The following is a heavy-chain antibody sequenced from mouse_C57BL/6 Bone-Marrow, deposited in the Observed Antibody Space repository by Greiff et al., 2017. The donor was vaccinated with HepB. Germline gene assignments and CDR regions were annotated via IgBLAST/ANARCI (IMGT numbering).Heavy chain of an antibody. V-gene: IGHV5-17*01. Sequence: VQLKESGGGLVKPGGSLKLSCAASGFTFSDYGMHWVRQAPEKGLEWVAYISSGSSTIYYADTVKGRFTISRDNAKNTLFLQMTSLRSEDTAMYYCARNYYGSSSSYYYAMDYWGQGTSVTVSS. D-gene: IGHD1-1*01. CDR2: ISSGSSTI. J-gene: IGHJ4*01. CDR3: ARNYYGSSSSYYYAMDY. CDR1: GFTFSDYG.